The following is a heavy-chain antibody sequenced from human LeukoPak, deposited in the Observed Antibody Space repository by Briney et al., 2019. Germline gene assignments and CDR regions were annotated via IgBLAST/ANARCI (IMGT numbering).Heavy chain of an antibody. J-gene: IGHJ3*02. CDR3: ATVYGIGVGAFDI. D-gene: IGHD1-26*01. CDR1: GYTLTELS. V-gene: IGHV1-24*01. Sequence: GASVKVSCKVSGYTLTELSMHWVRQAPGRGLEWMGGFDPEDGETIYAQKFQGRVTMTEDTSTDTAYMELSSLRSEDTAVYYCATVYGIGVGAFDIWGQGTMVTVSS. CDR2: FDPEDGET.